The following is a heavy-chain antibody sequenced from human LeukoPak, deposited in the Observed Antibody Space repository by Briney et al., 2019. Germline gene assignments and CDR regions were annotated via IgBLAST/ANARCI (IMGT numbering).Heavy chain of an antibody. D-gene: IGHD3-22*01. V-gene: IGHV4-59*08. CDR1: GGSISSHY. CDR3: ARHYYDSSGYLLYFDY. Sequence: ASENLSLTCTVSGGSISSHYWSWIRQPPGKGLEWIGYIYYSGSTNYNPSLKSRVTISVDTSKNQFSLKLSSVTAADTAVYYCARHYYDSSGYLLYFDYWGQGTLVTVSS. J-gene: IGHJ4*02. CDR2: IYYSGST.